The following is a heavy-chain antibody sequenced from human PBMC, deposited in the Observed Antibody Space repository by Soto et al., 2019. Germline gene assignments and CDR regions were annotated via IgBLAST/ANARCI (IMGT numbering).Heavy chain of an antibody. CDR1: GGSFSGYY. Sequence: SETLSLTCAVYGGSFSGYYWSWIRQPPGKGLEWIGEVNHSGSTNYNPSLKSRVTISGDTSKNQFSLKLTSVTAADTAVYFCARRSGGAPFDSWGRGTLVTVSS. CDR3: ARRSGGAPFDS. V-gene: IGHV4-34*01. J-gene: IGHJ4*02. CDR2: VNHSGST. D-gene: IGHD3-10*01.